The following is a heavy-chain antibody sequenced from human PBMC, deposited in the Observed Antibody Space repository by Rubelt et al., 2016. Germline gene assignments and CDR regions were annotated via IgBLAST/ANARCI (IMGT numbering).Heavy chain of an antibody. CDR3: ARAGGAGIFGGGGGTVDV. CDR2: INHSGSA. CDR1: GGSSSAYY. J-gene: IGHJ3*01. D-gene: IGHD3-3*01. V-gene: IGHV4-34*01. Sequence: QVQLQQWGAGLLKPSETLSLTCAVYGGSSSAYYWSWIRQTPGKGLEWIGEINHSGSANYSPSLKSRVTMSIDTSKNQFSLRLSSVTAADTAVYYCARAGGAGIFGGGGGTVDVWGQGTMVTVSS.